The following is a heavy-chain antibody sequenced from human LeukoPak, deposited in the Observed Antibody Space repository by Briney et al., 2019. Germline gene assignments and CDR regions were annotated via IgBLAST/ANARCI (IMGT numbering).Heavy chain of an antibody. CDR1: GGSISSGSYY. D-gene: IGHD3-10*01. Sequence: PSQTLSLTCTVSGGSISSGSYYWTWIRQPAGKGLEWIGRIYTSGSTTYNPSLKSRVTISVDTSKNQFSLKLSSVTAADTAVYYCAGNYYGSGSYYSEDRYWGQGTLVTVSS. J-gene: IGHJ4*02. V-gene: IGHV4-61*02. CDR3: AGNYYGSGSYYSEDRY. CDR2: IYTSGST.